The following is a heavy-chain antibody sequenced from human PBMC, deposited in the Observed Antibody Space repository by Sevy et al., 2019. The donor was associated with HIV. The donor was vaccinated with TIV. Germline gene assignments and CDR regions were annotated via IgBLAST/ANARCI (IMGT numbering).Heavy chain of an antibody. D-gene: IGHD3-16*01. CDR3: AHATFGGFDS. CDR1: GFTFSVYW. CDR2: IKGDGSEK. Sequence: GGSLRLSCAASGFTFSVYWMNWVRQAPGKGLEWVANIKGDGSEKHYVDSVEGRFTISRDNGKNLLYLQMNSLRVEDTAVYYCAHATFGGFDSWGQGTLVTVSS. J-gene: IGHJ4*02. V-gene: IGHV3-7*01.